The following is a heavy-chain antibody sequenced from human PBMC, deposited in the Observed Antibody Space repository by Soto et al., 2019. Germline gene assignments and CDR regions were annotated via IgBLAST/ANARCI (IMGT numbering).Heavy chain of an antibody. CDR2: VSGSGNTQ. Sequence: GGSLRLSCVASGFSFRSYSMNWVRQAPGKGPEWVAYVSGSGNTQYYADSVKGRFTISRDNAMQSLYLQLNSLRDEDTAVYYCARDPKSGNQKLYFDYWGQGA. CDR1: GFSFRSYS. V-gene: IGHV3-48*02. D-gene: IGHD1-26*01. CDR3: ARDPKSGNQKLYFDY. J-gene: IGHJ4*02.